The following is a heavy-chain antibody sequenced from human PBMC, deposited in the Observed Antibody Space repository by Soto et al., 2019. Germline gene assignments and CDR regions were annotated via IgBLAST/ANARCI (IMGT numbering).Heavy chain of an antibody. J-gene: IGHJ4*02. D-gene: IGHD3-9*01. CDR3: VHRRGYYDILPFNY. Sequence: QITLKESGPTLVKPTQTLTLTCTFSGFSLSTSGVGVGWIRQPPGKALEWLALIYWDDEKRYSPSLKSRLTLAKDTSKNQVVLTMTDMDPVDTATYFCVHRRGYYDILPFNYWGQGTLVTVSS. CDR2: IYWDDEK. V-gene: IGHV2-5*02. CDR1: GFSLSTSGVG.